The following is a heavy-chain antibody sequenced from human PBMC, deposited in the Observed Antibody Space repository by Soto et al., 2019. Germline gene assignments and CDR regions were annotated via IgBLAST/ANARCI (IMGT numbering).Heavy chain of an antibody. CDR1: GYTFTSYY. Sequence: GTSVKVSCKASGYTFTSYYMHWVRQAPGQGLEWMGIINPSGGSTSYAQKFQGRVTMTRDTSTSTVYMELSSLRSEDTAVYYCAREADDAPYYYDSSGYPDYWGQGTLVTVSS. CDR3: AREADDAPYYYDSSGYPDY. CDR2: INPSGGST. V-gene: IGHV1-46*01. J-gene: IGHJ4*02. D-gene: IGHD3-22*01.